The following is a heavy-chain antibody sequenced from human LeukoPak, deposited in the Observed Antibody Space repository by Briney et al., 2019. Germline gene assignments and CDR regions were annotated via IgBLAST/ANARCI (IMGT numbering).Heavy chain of an antibody. CDR3: AKWWTPDAFDM. J-gene: IGHJ3*02. Sequence: GGSLRLSCVASGFTFSNYWMTWVRQAPGKGLEWISYISGSGSTIYYADSVKGRFTISRDNAKNSLYLQMSSLRADDTAIYYCAKWWTPDAFDMWGQGTVVTISS. CDR2: ISGSGSTI. CDR1: GFTFSNYW. D-gene: IGHD2-8*01. V-gene: IGHV3-48*03.